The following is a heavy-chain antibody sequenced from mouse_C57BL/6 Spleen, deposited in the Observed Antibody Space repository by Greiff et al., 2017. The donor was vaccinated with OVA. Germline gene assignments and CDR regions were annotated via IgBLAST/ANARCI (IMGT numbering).Heavy chain of an antibody. CDR1: GFSLTSYG. D-gene: IGHD2-3*01. Sequence: QVQLQQSGPGLVQPSQSLSITCTVSGFSLTSYGVHWVRQSPGKGLEWLGVIWSGGSTDYNAAFISRLSISKDNSKSQVFFKMNSLQADDTAIYYCARKGDGYYSAWFAYWGQGTLVTVSA. V-gene: IGHV2-2*01. CDR2: IWSGGST. CDR3: ARKGDGYYSAWFAY. J-gene: IGHJ3*01.